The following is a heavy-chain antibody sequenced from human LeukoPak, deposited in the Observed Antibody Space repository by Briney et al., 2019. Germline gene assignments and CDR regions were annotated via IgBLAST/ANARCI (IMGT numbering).Heavy chain of an antibody. J-gene: IGHJ4*02. CDR3: ARAAHKYSSSFPTDY. Sequence: ASVKVSCKASGYTFTSYGISWVRQAPGQGLEWMGWISAYSGNTNYAQKLQGRVTMTTDTSTSTAYMELRSLRSDDTAVYYCARAAHKYSSSFPTDYWGQGTLVTVSS. CDR2: ISAYSGNT. D-gene: IGHD6-6*01. CDR1: GYTFTSYG. V-gene: IGHV1-18*01.